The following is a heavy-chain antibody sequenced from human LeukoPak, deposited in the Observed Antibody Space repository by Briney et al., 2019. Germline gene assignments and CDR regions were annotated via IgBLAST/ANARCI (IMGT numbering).Heavy chain of an antibody. Sequence: GSLRLSCAASGLTFSSYAMSWVRQAPGKGLEWVSAISGSGGSTYYADSVKGRFTISRDNSKNTLYLQMNSLRAEDTAVYYCARVYGDLTYYYGMDVWGQGTTVTVSS. CDR2: ISGSGGST. CDR3: ARVYGDLTYYYGMDV. CDR1: GLTFSSYA. D-gene: IGHD4-17*01. J-gene: IGHJ6*02. V-gene: IGHV3-23*01.